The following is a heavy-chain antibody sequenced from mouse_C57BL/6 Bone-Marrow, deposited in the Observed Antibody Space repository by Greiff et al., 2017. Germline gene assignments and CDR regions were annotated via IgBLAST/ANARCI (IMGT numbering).Heavy chain of an antibody. V-gene: IGHV1-50*01. D-gene: IGHD2-3*01. J-gene: IGHJ3*01. CDR2: IDPSDSYT. Sequence: QVQLQQPGAELVKPGASVKLSCKASGYTFTSYWMQWVKQRPGQGLEWIGEIDPSDSYTNYNQKFKGKATLTVDTSSSTAYMQLSILTSEDSAVYYWARFGYYEAYWGQGTLVTVSA. CDR3: ARFGYYEAY. CDR1: GYTFTSYW.